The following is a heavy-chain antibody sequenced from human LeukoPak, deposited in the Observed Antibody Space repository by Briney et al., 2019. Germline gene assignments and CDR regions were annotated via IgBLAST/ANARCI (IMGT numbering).Heavy chain of an antibody. J-gene: IGHJ4*02. Sequence: SQTLSLTCTVSGGSISSGSYFWSWIRQPAGKGLEWIGRIYTSGSTNYNPSLKSRVTISVDTSKNQFSLKLSSVTAADTAVYYCARNDILTGYCFDYWGQGTLVTVSS. CDR2: IYTSGST. D-gene: IGHD3-9*01. CDR3: ARNDILTGYCFDY. V-gene: IGHV4-61*02. CDR1: GGSISSGSYF.